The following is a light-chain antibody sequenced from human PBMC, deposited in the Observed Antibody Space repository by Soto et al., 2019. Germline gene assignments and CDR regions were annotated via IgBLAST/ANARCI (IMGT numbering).Light chain of an antibody. Sequence: QSALTQPASVSGSPGQSITISYPGTSSDVGGYNYVSWYQQHPGKAPKLMIYDVSNRPSGVSNRFSGSKSGNTASLTISGLQAEDEADYYCSSYTSSSTQVFGTGTKVTV. J-gene: IGLJ1*01. V-gene: IGLV2-14*01. CDR2: DVS. CDR3: SSYTSSSTQV. CDR1: SSDVGGYNY.